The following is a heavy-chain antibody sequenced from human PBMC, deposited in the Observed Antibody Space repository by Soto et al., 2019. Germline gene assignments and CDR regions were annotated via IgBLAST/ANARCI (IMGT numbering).Heavy chain of an antibody. CDR3: AGRDSSSLYCDY. J-gene: IGHJ4*02. D-gene: IGHD6-13*01. CDR2: IYPGDSDI. CDR1: GYSFSSYW. V-gene: IGHV5-51*01. Sequence: GESLKISCQASGYSFSSYWIGWVRQMPGKGLEWMGIIYPGDSDIRYSPSFQGQVTISADKSISTAYLQWNSLKASDTAMYYYAGRDSSSLYCDYWGQGTLVTVSA.